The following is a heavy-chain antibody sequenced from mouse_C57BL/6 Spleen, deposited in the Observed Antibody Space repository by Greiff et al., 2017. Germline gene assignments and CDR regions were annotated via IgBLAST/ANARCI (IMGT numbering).Heavy chain of an antibody. CDR3: ARGGDYDYDNYAMDY. Sequence: LVESGPELVKPGASVKISCKASGYSFTDYNMNWVKQSNGKSLEWIGVINPNYGTTSYNQKFKGKATLTVDQSSSTAYMQLNRLTSEDSAVYYCARGGDYDYDNYAMDYWGQGTSVTVSS. CDR1: GYSFTDYN. CDR2: INPNYGTT. V-gene: IGHV1-39*01. D-gene: IGHD2-4*01. J-gene: IGHJ4*01.